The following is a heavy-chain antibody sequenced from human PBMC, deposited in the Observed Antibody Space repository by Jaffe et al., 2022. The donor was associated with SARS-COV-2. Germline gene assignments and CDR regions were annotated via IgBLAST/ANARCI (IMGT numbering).Heavy chain of an antibody. D-gene: IGHD6-19*01. CDR1: GFTFSSYG. V-gene: IGHV3-30*18. CDR2: ISYDGSNK. CDR3: AKDTPAYSSGWLFDY. Sequence: QVQLVESGGGVVQPGRSLRLSCAASGFTFSSYGMHWVRQAPGKGLEWVAVISYDGSNKYYADSVKGRFTISRDNSKNTLYLQMNSLRAEDTAVYYCAKDTPAYSSGWLFDYWGQGTLVTVSS. J-gene: IGHJ4*02.